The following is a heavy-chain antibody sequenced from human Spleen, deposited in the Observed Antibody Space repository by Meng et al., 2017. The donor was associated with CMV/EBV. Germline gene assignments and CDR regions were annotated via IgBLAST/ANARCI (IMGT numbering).Heavy chain of an antibody. J-gene: IGHJ6*02. D-gene: IGHD2-21*02. Sequence: GESLKISCAASGFTFNTYAMHWVRQAPGKGLEWVAVISYDGSNKYTADSVQGRLTISRDNARKSLSLEINPLRVEDTALYYCVKGGGEKVTFDAMDVWGQGTTVTVSS. CDR3: VKGGGEKVTFDAMDV. V-gene: IGHV3-30*04. CDR1: GFTFNTYA. CDR2: ISYDGSNK.